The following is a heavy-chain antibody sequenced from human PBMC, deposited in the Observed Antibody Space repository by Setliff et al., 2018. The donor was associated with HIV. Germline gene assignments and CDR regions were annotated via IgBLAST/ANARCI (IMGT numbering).Heavy chain of an antibody. V-gene: IGHV1-69-2*01. CDR3: TRSNTSKSIDF. Sequence: ASVKVSCKASGYTFTDYFIHWVHQAPGKGLEWMGRVDSEDGETKYAEKFQGRLTITADTSIDTAYMELISLTAADTAVYYCTRSNTSKSIDFWDQGTPVTVSS. CDR1: GYTFTDYF. J-gene: IGHJ4*02. CDR2: VDSEDGET.